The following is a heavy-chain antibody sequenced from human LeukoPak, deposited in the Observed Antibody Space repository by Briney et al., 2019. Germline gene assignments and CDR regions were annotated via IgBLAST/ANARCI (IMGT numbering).Heavy chain of an antibody. J-gene: IGHJ4*02. CDR3: AKGRWALFDC. Sequence: SQTLSLTCDLSGDSFSSNSAAWHWIRQSPSRGFEWLGRTYYRSKWYNDYAVSVKSRMTINADTSKNQFSLQLNSVTPEDTAVYYCAKGRWALFDCWGQGSLVTVCS. CDR2: TYYRSKWYN. V-gene: IGHV6-1*01. D-gene: IGHD3-10*01. CDR1: GDSFSSNSAA.